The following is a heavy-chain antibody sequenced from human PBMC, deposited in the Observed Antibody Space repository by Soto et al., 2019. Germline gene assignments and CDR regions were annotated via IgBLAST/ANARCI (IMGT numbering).Heavy chain of an antibody. CDR1: GFIFTNSW. J-gene: IGHJ4*02. D-gene: IGHD2-15*01. CDR3: TTQGYDLTLALDH. Sequence: EVQLVESGGGLVKPGGSLRLSCAASGFIFTNSWMTWVRQAPGKGLEWVGRFKSKIDGGTTDYAAPVKGRFTISRDDPKYTLYLQMNSLKTEDTAVYYCTTQGYDLTLALDHWGQGTLVTVSS. CDR2: FKSKIDGGTT. V-gene: IGHV3-15*01.